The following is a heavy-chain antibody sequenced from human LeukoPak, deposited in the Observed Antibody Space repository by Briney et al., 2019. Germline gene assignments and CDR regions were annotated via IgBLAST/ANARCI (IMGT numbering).Heavy chain of an antibody. CDR3: ATGQNQVGATLFDY. CDR1: GYTLTELS. D-gene: IGHD1-26*01. J-gene: IGHJ4*02. Sequence: ASVKVSCKVSGYTLTELSMHWERQAPGKGLEWMGGFDPEDGETIYAQKFQGRVTMTEDTSTDTAYMELSSLRSEDTAVYYCATGQNQVGATLFDYWGQGTLVTVSS. V-gene: IGHV1-24*01. CDR2: FDPEDGET.